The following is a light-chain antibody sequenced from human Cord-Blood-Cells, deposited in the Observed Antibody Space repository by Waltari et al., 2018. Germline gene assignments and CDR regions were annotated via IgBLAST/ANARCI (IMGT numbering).Light chain of an antibody. CDR1: KSISIY. J-gene: IGKJ2*01. CDR3: QQSYSTPYT. V-gene: IGKV1-39*01. CDR2: AAS. Sequence: DIQMTQSPSSLSASVGDRVTITCRASKSISIYLNWYQQKPGKAPKLLIYAASSLQSGVPSRFSGSGSGTDFTLTISSLQPEDFATYYCQQSYSTPYTFGQGTKVEIK.